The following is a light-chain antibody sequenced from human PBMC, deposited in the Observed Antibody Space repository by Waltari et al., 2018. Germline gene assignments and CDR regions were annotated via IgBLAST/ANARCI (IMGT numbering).Light chain of an antibody. CDR2: IDN. V-gene: IGLV1-44*01. Sequence: QSVLIQPPSVSGTPGQRVTISCSGGTSDIGSNTVNWYQQLPGTAPKLLIYIDNDLPAGVPARVSGSKSGTSASLTISGLQSEDEADYYCSSWHDRLNGWIFGGGTKLIV. CDR1: TSDIGSNT. J-gene: IGLJ2*01. CDR3: SSWHDRLNGWI.